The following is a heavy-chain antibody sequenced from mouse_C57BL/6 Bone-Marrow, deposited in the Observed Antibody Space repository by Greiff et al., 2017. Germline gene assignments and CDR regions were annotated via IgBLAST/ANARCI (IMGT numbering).Heavy chain of an antibody. CDR2: IYPGSGST. Sequence: QVQLQQPGAELVKPGASVKMSCKASGYTFTSYWITWVKQRPGQGLEWIGDIYPGSGSTNYNEKFKSKATLTVDTSSSSASMQLSSLPSADSAVYYCARRGWAWFAYWGQGTLVTVSA. CDR1: GYTFTSYW. V-gene: IGHV1-55*01. CDR3: ARRGWAWFAY. D-gene: IGHD3-3*01. J-gene: IGHJ3*01.